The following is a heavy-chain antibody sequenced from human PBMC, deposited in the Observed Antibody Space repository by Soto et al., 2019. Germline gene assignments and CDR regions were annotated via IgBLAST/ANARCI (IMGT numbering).Heavy chain of an antibody. J-gene: IGHJ6*02. V-gene: IGHV4-39*01. D-gene: IGHD2-15*01. Sequence: PSETLSLTCTVSGGSISSKSYSWGWIRRPPGKGLEWIGTFYYSENTYYNPSLKSRVTISVDTSKNQFSLKLSSVTAADTAVYYCAKLAGYCSGNRCHGDYAMDVWGQGTTVTVSS. CDR3: AKLAGYCSGNRCHGDYAMDV. CDR1: GGSISSKSYS. CDR2: FYYSENT.